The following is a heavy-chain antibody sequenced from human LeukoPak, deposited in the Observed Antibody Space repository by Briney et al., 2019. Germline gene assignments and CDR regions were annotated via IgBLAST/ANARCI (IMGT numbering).Heavy chain of an antibody. V-gene: IGHV3-11*05. CDR3: ARDARSWFDP. Sequence: GGSLRLSCAASGFIVSSNYMSWVRQAPGKGLEWGSYISSSSSSYTNYADSVKGRFTISRDNAKNSLYLQMNSLRAEDTAVYYCARDARSWFDPWGQGTLVTVSS. J-gene: IGHJ5*02. CDR2: ISSSSSSYT. CDR1: GFIVSSNY.